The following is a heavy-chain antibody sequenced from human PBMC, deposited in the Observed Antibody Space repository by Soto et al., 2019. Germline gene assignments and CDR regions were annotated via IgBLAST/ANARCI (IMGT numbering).Heavy chain of an antibody. CDR3: AKDKGYRASYYYYYMDV. CDR1: GFTFDDYA. J-gene: IGHJ6*03. CDR2: ISWNSGSI. D-gene: IGHD4-4*01. Sequence: ESGGGLVQPGRSLRLSCAASGFTFDDYAMHWVRQAPGKGLEWVSGISWNSGSIGYADSVKGRFTISRDNAKNSLYLQMNSLRAEDTALYYCAKDKGYRASYYYYYMDVWGKGTTVTVSS. V-gene: IGHV3-9*01.